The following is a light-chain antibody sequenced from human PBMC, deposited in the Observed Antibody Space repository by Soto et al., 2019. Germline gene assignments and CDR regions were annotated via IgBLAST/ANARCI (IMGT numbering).Light chain of an antibody. CDR1: QSVSNS. V-gene: IGKV3-11*01. CDR2: GAF. CDR3: QQRNIWPPVT. Sequence: VVMTQSHATLSVSPGERATVSCRASQSVSNSLAWYQQKPGQAPRLLIYGAFNRATGIPARFSGSGSGTDFTLTISSLEPEDSAIYYCQQRNIWPPVTFGQGTRLEIK. J-gene: IGKJ5*01.